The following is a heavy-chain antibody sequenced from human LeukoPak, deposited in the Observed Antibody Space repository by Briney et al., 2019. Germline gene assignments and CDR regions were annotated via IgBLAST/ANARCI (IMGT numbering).Heavy chain of an antibody. V-gene: IGHV1-18*01. CDR3: ARDRRYDSSGYPRPTDAFDI. CDR2: ISAYNGNT. J-gene: IGHJ3*02. Sequence: GASVKVSCKASGYTFTSYGISWVRQAPGQGLEWMGWISAYNGNTNYAQKLQGRVTMSTDTSTSTAYMELRSLRSDDTAVYYCARDRRYDSSGYPRPTDAFDIWGQGTMVTVSS. CDR1: GYTFTSYG. D-gene: IGHD3-22*01.